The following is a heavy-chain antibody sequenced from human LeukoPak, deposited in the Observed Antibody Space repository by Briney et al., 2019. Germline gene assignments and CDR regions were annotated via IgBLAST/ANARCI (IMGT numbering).Heavy chain of an antibody. CDR1: GFTFSSYA. CDR3: AKEGTPQVSTWYDL. CDR2: ISYEGGTQ. J-gene: IGHJ5*02. D-gene: IGHD3-10*01. V-gene: IGHV3-30*18. Sequence: GGSLRLSCGASGFTFSSYAMSWVRQAPGKGLEWVAVISYEGGTQHYVDSVKGRFIISRDNPRNTLYLQMNILRTEDTAVYYCAKEGTPQVSTWYDLWGQGTQVIVSS.